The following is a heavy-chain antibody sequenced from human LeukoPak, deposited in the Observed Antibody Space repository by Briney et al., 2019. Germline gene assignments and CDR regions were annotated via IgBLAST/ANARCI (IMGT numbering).Heavy chain of an antibody. Sequence: PSETLSLTCTVSGYSISSGYYWGWIRQPPGKGLEWIGSIYHSGSTYYNPSLKSRVTISVDTSKNQFSLKLSSVTAADTAVYYCARARVLVVVAAIDYWGQGTLVTVSS. J-gene: IGHJ4*02. CDR3: ARARVLVVVAAIDY. CDR2: IYHSGST. D-gene: IGHD2-15*01. CDR1: GYSISSGYY. V-gene: IGHV4-38-2*02.